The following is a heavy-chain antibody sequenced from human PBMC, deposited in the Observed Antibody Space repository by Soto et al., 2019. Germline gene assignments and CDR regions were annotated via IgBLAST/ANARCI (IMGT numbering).Heavy chain of an antibody. CDR3: ARDYWTGDRRYCFDY. Sequence: SETLSLTCTVSGGSISSSSYYWGWIRQPPGKGLEGIGSIYYSRSTYYNPSLKSRVTIAVDTSKNQFTLKLSSVTAADTAVYYCARDYWTGDRRYCFDYWGQGTLVTVSS. CDR2: IYYSRST. J-gene: IGHJ4*02. CDR1: GGSISSSSYY. V-gene: IGHV4-39*06. D-gene: IGHD2-8*02.